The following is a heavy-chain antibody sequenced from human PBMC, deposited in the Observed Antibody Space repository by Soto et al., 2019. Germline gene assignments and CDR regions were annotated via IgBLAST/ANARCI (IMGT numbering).Heavy chain of an antibody. V-gene: IGHV1-18*01. CDR3: ARDLLGYCISTSCPVYYYYGMDV. CDR1: GYTFTSYG. CDR2: ISAYNGNT. Sequence: GASVKVSCKASGYTFTSYGISWVRQAPGQGLEWMGWISAYNGNTNYAQKLQGRVTMTTDTSTSTAYMELRSLRSDDTAVYYCARDLLGYCISTSCPVYYYYGMDVWG. J-gene: IGHJ6*02. D-gene: IGHD2-2*01.